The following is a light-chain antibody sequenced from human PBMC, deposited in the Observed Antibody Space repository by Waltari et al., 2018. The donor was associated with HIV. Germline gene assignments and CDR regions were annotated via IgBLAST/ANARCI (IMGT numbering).Light chain of an antibody. V-gene: IGLV2-14*01. CDR3: SSYTSSSTLAV. J-gene: IGLJ2*01. Sequence: QSALTQPASVSGSPGQSITISCTGTSSDVGGYNYVSWYQHHPGQAPKLLIYEVSNRPSGVSNRFSGSKSGNTASLIISGLQAEDEADYYCSSYTSSSTLAVFGGGTKLTVL. CDR1: SSDVGGYNY. CDR2: EVS.